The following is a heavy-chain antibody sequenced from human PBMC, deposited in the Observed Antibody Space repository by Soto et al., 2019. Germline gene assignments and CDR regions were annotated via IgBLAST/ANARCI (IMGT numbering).Heavy chain of an antibody. CDR3: ARHEPARYCYSANCFPAWFDP. Sequence: SETLSLTCAVSGGSISGSSYYWGWIRQPPGKGLEWIGSIYYSGTTYYNPSLKSRVTISVDMSTNQFSLRLNSVTAADTAVYYCARHEPARYCYSANCFPAWFDPWGQGTLVTVSS. J-gene: IGHJ5*02. CDR1: GGSISGSSYY. D-gene: IGHD2-2*01. CDR2: IYYSGTT. V-gene: IGHV4-39*01.